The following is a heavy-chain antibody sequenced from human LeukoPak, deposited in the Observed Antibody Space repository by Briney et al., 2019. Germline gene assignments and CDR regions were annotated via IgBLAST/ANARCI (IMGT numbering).Heavy chain of an antibody. CDR1: GYTLTELS. D-gene: IGHD2-15*01. Sequence: ASVKVSCKVSGYTLTELSMHWVRQAPGKGPEWMGGFDPEDGETIYAQKFQGRVTMTEDTSTDTAYMELSSLRSEDTAVYYCATGVLFGVVVVAATLDYWGQGTLVTVSS. J-gene: IGHJ4*02. V-gene: IGHV1-24*01. CDR2: FDPEDGET. CDR3: ATGVLFGVVVVAATLDY.